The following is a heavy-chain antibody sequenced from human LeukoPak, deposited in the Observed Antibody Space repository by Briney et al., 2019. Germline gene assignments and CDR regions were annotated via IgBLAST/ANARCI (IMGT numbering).Heavy chain of an antibody. CDR2: ISGSGGST. V-gene: IGHV3-23*01. J-gene: IGHJ4*02. D-gene: IGHD3-10*01. CDR3: AKGGRFGELLPIDY. CDR1: GFTFSSYA. Sequence: PGGSLRLSCAASGFTFSSYAMSWVRQAPGKGLEWVSAISGSGGSTYYADSVKGRFTISRDNSKNTLYLQMNSLRAEDTAVYYCAKGGRFGELLPIDYWGQGTLVTVSS.